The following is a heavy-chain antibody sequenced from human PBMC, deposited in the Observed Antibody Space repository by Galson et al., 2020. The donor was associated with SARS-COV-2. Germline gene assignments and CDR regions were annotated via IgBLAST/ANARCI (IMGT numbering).Heavy chain of an antibody. CDR3: TRHPYYDSTY. J-gene: IGHJ4*02. CDR2: IYPGDSDT. V-gene: IGHV5-51*01. D-gene: IGHD3-22*01. Sequence: GESLKISCKGSGYSFPDYWIGWVRQMPGKGLEWMGIIYPGDSDTRYSPSFQGQVTISADKSISTAYLQWSSLKASDTAMYYCTRHPYYDSTYWGQGTLVTVSS. CDR1: GYSFPDYW.